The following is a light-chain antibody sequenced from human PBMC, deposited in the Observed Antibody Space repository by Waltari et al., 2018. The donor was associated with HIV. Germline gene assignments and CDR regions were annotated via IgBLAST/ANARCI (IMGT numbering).Light chain of an antibody. CDR2: EAS. CDR1: SSDVGSYNL. V-gene: IGLV2-23*01. CDR3: CSYAGSSTLV. J-gene: IGLJ3*02. Sequence: QSALTQPASVSGSPGQSITISCTGTSSDVGSYNLVSWYQYHPGNPPKLMIYEASKRPSGVSNRFSGSKSGNTASMTISGLQAEDEADYYCCSYAGSSTLVFGGGTKLTVL.